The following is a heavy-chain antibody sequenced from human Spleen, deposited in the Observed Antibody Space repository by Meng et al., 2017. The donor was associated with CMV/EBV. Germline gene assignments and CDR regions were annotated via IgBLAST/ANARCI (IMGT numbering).Heavy chain of an antibody. V-gene: IGHV1-2*02. CDR1: GGTFSSFG. CDR3: ARVILRGAFPPSFAY. CDR2: MNPYTGGT. Sequence: ASVKVSCKASGGTFSSFGINWVRQAPGQGLEWLGWMNPYTGGTNYAQKFQGRVTMTRDTSISTAYMELSRLRSDDTAVYYCARVILRGAFPPSFAYWGQGTLVTVSS. D-gene: IGHD3-9*01. J-gene: IGHJ4*02.